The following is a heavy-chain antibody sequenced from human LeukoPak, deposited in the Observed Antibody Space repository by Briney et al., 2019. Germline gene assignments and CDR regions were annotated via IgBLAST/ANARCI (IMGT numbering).Heavy chain of an antibody. CDR3: ARHALAAAGRPYYYYYYMDV. CDR2: MNPNSGNT. Sequence: ASVKVSCKASGYTFTSYDINWVRQATGQGLEWMGWMNPNSGNTGYAQKFQGRVTMTRNTSISTAYMELSSLRSEDTAVYYCARHALAAAGRPYYYYYYMDVWGKGTTVTISS. CDR1: GYTFTSYD. J-gene: IGHJ6*03. D-gene: IGHD6-13*01. V-gene: IGHV1-8*01.